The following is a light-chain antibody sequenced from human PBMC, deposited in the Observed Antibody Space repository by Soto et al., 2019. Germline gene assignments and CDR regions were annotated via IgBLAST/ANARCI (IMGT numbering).Light chain of an antibody. CDR1: QSVSSY. V-gene: IGKV3-20*01. CDR3: QQYGTSEII. Sequence: EIVLTPSPATLSLSPGERATLSCRASQSVSSYLAWYQQKPGQAPRLLIYGASSRATGIPDRFSGSGSGTDFTLTITRLEPEDFAVFYCQQYGTSEIIFGQGTRLEIK. CDR2: GAS. J-gene: IGKJ5*01.